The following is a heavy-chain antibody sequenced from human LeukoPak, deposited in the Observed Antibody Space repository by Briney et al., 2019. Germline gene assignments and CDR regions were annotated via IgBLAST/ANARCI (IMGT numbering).Heavy chain of an antibody. CDR3: ARVDDIVVVPAAMPSDY. D-gene: IGHD2-2*01. V-gene: IGHV3-48*01. CDR2: ISSSSSTI. J-gene: IGHJ4*02. CDR1: GFTFSSYS. Sequence: PGGSLRLSCAASGFTFSSYSMNWVRQAPGKGLEWVSYISSSSSTIYYADSVRGRFTISRDNAKNSLYPQMNSLRAEDTAVYYCARVDDIVVVPAAMPSDYWGQGTLVTVSS.